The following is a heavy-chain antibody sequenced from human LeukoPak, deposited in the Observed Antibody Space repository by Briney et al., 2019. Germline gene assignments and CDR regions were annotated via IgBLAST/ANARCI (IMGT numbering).Heavy chain of an antibody. Sequence: NPSETLSLTCTVSGGSISNSDYLWGWVRQAPGKGLEWIGSLHHTGSAFYHPSLKSRASESADTSRNQFSLKLTSATAADTSVYFCARVVVTGAFSSWFDPWGQGILVSVSS. J-gene: IGHJ5*02. V-gene: IGHV4-39*01. CDR2: LHHTGSA. CDR1: GGSISNSDYL. CDR3: ARVVVTGAFSSWFDP. D-gene: IGHD2-15*01.